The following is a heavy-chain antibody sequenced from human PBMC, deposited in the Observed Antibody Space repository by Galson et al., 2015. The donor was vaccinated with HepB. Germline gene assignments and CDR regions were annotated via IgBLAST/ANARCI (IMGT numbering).Heavy chain of an antibody. CDR1: GFTFSTYG. CDR2: IWYDGSNK. CDR3: ASCDGSGYQLGWMGY. D-gene: IGHD3-22*01. V-gene: IGHV3-33*01. J-gene: IGHJ4*02. Sequence: SLRLSCAASGFTFSTYGMHWVRQAPGKGLEWVAVIWYDGSNKYYGDSVKGRFTISRDNSKNTLYLQMNSLRDEDTAVYYCASCDGSGYQLGWMGYWGQGTLVTVSS.